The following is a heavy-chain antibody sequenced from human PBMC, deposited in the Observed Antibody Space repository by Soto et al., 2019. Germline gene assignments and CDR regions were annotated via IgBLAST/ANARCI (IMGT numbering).Heavy chain of an antibody. CDR1: GYTFTSYS. D-gene: IGHD4-17*01. CDR3: ARGGGFYGAEKHYYYYMDV. Sequence: ASVKVSCKASGYTFTSYSISWVRQALGQGLEWMGWISAYNGNTNYAQKLQGRVTMTTDTSTSTAYMELRSLRSDDTAVYYCARGGGFYGAEKHYYYYMDVWGKGTTVTVSS. V-gene: IGHV1-18*01. CDR2: ISAYNGNT. J-gene: IGHJ6*03.